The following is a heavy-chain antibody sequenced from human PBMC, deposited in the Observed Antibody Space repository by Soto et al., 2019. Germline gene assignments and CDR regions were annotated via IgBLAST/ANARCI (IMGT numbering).Heavy chain of an antibody. CDR3: ARHRWRQTVNDNWFDP. Sequence: ASVKLSCKASGYTFTSYGISWVRQAPGQGLEWMGWISAYNGNTNYAQKLQGRVTMTTDTSTSTAYMELRSLRSDDTAVYYCARHRWRQTVNDNWFDPWGQGTLVTVSS. J-gene: IGHJ5*02. CDR2: ISAYNGNT. V-gene: IGHV1-18*01. D-gene: IGHD1-1*01. CDR1: GYTFTSYG.